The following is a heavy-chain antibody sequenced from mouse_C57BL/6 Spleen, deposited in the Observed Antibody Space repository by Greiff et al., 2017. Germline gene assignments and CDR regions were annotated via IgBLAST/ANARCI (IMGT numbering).Heavy chain of an antibody. CDR1: GYAFSSSW. CDR2: IYPGDGDT. D-gene: IGHD1-1*01. CDR3: AREFITTVVATDY. Sequence: QVQLQQSGPELVKPGASVKISCKASGYAFSSSWMNWVKQRPGKGLEWIGQIYPGDGDTNYNGKFKGKATLTADKSSSTAYMQLSSLTSEDSAVYFCAREFITTVVATDYWGQGTTLTVSS. J-gene: IGHJ2*01. V-gene: IGHV1-80*01.